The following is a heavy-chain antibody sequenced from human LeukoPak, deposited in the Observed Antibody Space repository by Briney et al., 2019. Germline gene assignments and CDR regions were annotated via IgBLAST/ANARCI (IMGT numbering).Heavy chain of an antibody. J-gene: IGHJ4*02. Sequence: PSETLSLTCTVSGGSITSGDYYWSWIRQPPGKGLEWIGYIYNNGRTYYNPSLKSRVTISVDTSKNLFSLKVSSVTAADAAVYYCARGRSSSWSSFDYWGQGTLVTVSS. V-gene: IGHV4-30-4*01. CDR1: GGSITSGDYY. CDR3: ARGRSSSWSSFDY. CDR2: IYNNGRT. D-gene: IGHD6-13*01.